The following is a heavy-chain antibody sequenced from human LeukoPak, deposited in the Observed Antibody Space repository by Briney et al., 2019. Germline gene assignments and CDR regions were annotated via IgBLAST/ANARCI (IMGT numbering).Heavy chain of an antibody. CDR1: GFTFSSYA. V-gene: IGHV3-23*01. CDR3: AKAEDGNRFDY. Sequence: GGSLRLSCAASGFTFSSYAMSWVRQAPGKGLEWVSAISGSGGSTNYADSVKGWFTISRDNSKNTLYLQMNSLRAEDTAVYYCAKAEDGNRFDYWGQGTLVTVSS. D-gene: IGHD2/OR15-2a*01. J-gene: IGHJ4*02. CDR2: ISGSGGST.